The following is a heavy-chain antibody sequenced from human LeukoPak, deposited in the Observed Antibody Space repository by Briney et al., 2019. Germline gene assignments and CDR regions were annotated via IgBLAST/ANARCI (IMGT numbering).Heavy chain of an antibody. Sequence: GGSLRLSCAASGFTFINHAMTWVRQAPGKGLEWVSGIRGSGDRTFYAESVKGRFTISRDNFKNTVYLEMNSLRAEDTAVYYCAKDRSSYGYLDDWGQGTLVTVSS. CDR2: IRGSGDRT. CDR3: AKDRSSYGYLDD. D-gene: IGHD5-18*01. J-gene: IGHJ4*02. CDR1: GFTFINHA. V-gene: IGHV3-23*01.